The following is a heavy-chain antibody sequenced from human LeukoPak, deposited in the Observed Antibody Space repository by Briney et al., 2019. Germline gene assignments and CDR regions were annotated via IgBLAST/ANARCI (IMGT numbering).Heavy chain of an antibody. CDR1: GYTFTSYG. V-gene: IGHV1-18*01. CDR2: ISAYNGNT. J-gene: IGHJ4*02. CDR3: ARDLPYSSGWYGLVGWDY. Sequence: ASVKFSCKASGYTFTSYGISWVRQAPGQGLEWMGWISAYNGNTNYAQKLQGRVTITTDTSTSTAYMELRSLRSDDTAIYYCARDLPYSSGWYGLVGWDYWGQGTLVTVSS. D-gene: IGHD6-19*01.